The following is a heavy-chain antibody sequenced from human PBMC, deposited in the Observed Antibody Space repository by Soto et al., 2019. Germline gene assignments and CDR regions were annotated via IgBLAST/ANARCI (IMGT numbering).Heavy chain of an antibody. J-gene: IGHJ6*02. CDR2: ISGSGGST. V-gene: IGHV3-23*01. D-gene: IGHD2-15*01. CDR3: AKGYLGGYCSGGSCYSGWGYYYYYGMDV. Sequence: GGSLRLSCAASGFTFSSYAMSWVRQAPGKGLEWVSAISGSGGSTYCADSVKGRFTISRDNSKNTLYLQMNSLRAEDTAVYYCAKGYLGGYCSGGSCYSGWGYYYYYGMDVWAQGTTVTGSS. CDR1: GFTFSSYA.